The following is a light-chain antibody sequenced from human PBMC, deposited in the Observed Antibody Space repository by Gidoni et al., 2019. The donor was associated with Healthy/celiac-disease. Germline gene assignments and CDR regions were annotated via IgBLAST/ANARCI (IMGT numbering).Light chain of an antibody. CDR1: QSVSSSY. CDR2: GAS. J-gene: IGKJ2*01. V-gene: IGKV3-20*01. CDR3: QQYGSSPRT. Sequence: EIVLTPSPGTLSLSPGERATLSCRASQSVSSSYLAWYQQNPGQAPRLLIYGASSRATGIPDRFSGSGSGTDFTLTISRLEPEDFAVYYCQQYGSSPRTFGQGTKLEIK.